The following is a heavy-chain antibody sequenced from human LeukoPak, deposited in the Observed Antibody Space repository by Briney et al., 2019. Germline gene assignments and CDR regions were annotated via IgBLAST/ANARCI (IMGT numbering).Heavy chain of an antibody. J-gene: IGHJ4*02. CDR2: IYYSGST. D-gene: IGHD6-13*01. Sequence: SQTLSLTCTVSGGSISSGDYYWSWIRQHPGKGLEWIGYIYYSGSTNYNPSLKSRVTISVDTSKNQFSLKLSSVTAADTAVYYCARANPQQQLAFDYWGQGTLVTVSS. V-gene: IGHV4-31*03. CDR1: GGSISSGDYY. CDR3: ARANPQQQLAFDY.